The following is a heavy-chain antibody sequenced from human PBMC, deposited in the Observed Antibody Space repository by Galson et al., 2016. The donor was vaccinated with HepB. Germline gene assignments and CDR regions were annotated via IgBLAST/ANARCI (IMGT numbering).Heavy chain of an antibody. J-gene: IGHJ4*02. CDR3: ARGPDYGDWVDFLDC. CDR2: IKQDGTE. Sequence: SLRLSCATFGFTFSSNWMSWVRQAPGKGLEWVANIKQDGTENYVDSVKGRFTISRDNAKNSLYLQMNSLRAEDTAAYYCARGPDYGDWVDFLDCWGQGTLVTVSS. V-gene: IGHV3-7*04. D-gene: IGHD4-17*01. CDR1: GFTFSSNW.